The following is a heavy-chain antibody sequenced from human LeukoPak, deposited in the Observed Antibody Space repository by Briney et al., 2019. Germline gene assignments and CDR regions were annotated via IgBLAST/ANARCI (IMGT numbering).Heavy chain of an antibody. Sequence: GGSLRLSCAVSGFTVSRNYMNWVRQAPGKGLEWVSVIYSGGSTYYADSVKGRFSISRDNSKNTLYLQMNSLRAEDTAVYYCAGGRLDYLFDYWGLGTLVTVSS. D-gene: IGHD4-11*01. CDR1: GFTVSRNY. CDR2: IYSGGST. V-gene: IGHV3-66*01. CDR3: AGGRLDYLFDY. J-gene: IGHJ4*02.